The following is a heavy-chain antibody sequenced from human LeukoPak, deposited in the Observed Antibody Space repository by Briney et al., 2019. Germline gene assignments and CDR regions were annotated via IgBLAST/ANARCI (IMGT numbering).Heavy chain of an antibody. D-gene: IGHD2-15*01. CDR2: MCSDGDNR. Sequence: GRTLRLSCAASGFTFSTYAMHWVRQAPGKGLEWEAVMCSDGDNRYYADSVKGRFTISRDNSKNTLYLEMNSLRAEDTAVYYCVRDRCSGGSCRLFDYWGQGALVTVSS. J-gene: IGHJ4*02. CDR1: GFTFSTYA. CDR3: VRDRCSGGSCRLFDY. V-gene: IGHV3-33*01.